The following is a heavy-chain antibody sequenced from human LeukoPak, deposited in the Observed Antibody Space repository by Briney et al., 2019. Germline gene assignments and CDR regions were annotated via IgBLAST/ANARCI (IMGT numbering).Heavy chain of an antibody. D-gene: IGHD5-12*01. CDR2: INPNSGGT. V-gene: IGHV1-2*02. J-gene: IGHJ5*02. Sequence: ASVKVSCKASGYTFTDYYMHWVRQPPGQGLEWVGWINPNSGGTNYAQKFQGRVTMTRDTSISTAYMELSRPRSDDTAVYYCARHASGYDYENNWFDPWGQGTLVTASS. CDR3: ARHASGYDYENNWFDP. CDR1: GYTFTDYY.